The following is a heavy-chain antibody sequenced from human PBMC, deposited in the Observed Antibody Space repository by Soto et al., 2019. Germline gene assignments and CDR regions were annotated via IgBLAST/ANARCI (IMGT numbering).Heavy chain of an antibody. Sequence: SVKVSCKASGGTFSSYAISWVRQAPGQGLEWMGGIIPIFGTANYAQKFQGRVTITADESTSTAYMELSSLRSEDTAVYYCASEPPLARTYAFDIWGQGTMVTVSS. CDR1: GGTFSSYA. CDR3: ASEPPLARTYAFDI. V-gene: IGHV1-69*13. D-gene: IGHD3-3*02. J-gene: IGHJ3*02. CDR2: IIPIFGTA.